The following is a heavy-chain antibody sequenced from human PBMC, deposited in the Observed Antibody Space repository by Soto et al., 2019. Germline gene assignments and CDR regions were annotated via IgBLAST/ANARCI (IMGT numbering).Heavy chain of an antibody. V-gene: IGHV3-53*01. CDR1: GFTVSSNY. D-gene: IGHD2-2*01. J-gene: IGHJ4*02. Sequence: EVQLVESGGGLIQPGGSLRLSCAASGFTVSSNYMSWVRQAPGRGLERVSVIYSGGSTYYADSVKGRFTISRDNSKNTQYLQMNSLRAEATAVYYCARGYCSSNSCGGAIDYWGQGTLVTVSS. CDR3: ARGYCSSNSCGGAIDY. CDR2: IYSGGST.